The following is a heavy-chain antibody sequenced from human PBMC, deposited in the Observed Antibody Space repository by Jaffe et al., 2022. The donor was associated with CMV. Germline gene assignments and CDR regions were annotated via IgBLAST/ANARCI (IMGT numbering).Heavy chain of an antibody. CDR1: GGTFSSYA. CDR3: ARQLGDYDYYYYYMDV. J-gene: IGHJ6*03. Sequence: QVQLVQSGAEVKKPGSSVKVSCKASGGTFSSYAISWVRQAPGQGLEWMGRIIPILGIANYAQKFQGRVTITADKSTSTAYMELSSLRSEDTAVYYCARQLGDYDYYYYYMDVWGKGTTVTVSS. CDR2: IIPILGIA. V-gene: IGHV1-69*09. D-gene: IGHD4-17*01.